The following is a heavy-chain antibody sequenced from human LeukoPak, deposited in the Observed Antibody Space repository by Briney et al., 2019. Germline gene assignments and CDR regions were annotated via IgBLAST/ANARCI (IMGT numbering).Heavy chain of an antibody. CDR1: RFTFSSYS. CDR2: ISRASAYR. V-gene: IGHV3-21*01. D-gene: IGHD6-19*01. J-gene: IGHJ4*02. CDR3: TRGPTLIGVAGTWPLDD. Sequence: GGSLRLSCAASRFTFSSYSMHWVRQAPGKGLEWVSSISRASAYRYYADSVKGRFTISRDNAKNSLHLQMNSLRAEDSAVYYCTRGPTLIGVAGTWPLDDWGQGTPVTVSS.